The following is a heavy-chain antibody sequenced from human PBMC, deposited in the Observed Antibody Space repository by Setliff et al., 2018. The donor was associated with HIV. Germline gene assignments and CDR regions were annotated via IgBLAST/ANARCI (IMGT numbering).Heavy chain of an antibody. CDR2: IKPDGSEK. J-gene: IGHJ3*02. CDR3: ARDYVWGRRAFDI. Sequence: GGSLRLSCAASGFTFSNYWMSWVRQTPGKGLEWVANIKPDGSEKYYVDSVKGRFTISRDNAENLLYLQMNSLRAEDTAVYYCARDYVWGRRAFDIWGPGTMVTVSS. D-gene: IGHD3-16*01. CDR1: GFTFSNYW. V-gene: IGHV3-7*01.